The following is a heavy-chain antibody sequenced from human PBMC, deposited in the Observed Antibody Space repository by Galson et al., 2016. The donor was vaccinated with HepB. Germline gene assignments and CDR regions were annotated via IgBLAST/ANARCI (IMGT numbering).Heavy chain of an antibody. CDR1: GFSFSQYA. CDR3: ARQGLDFWSAENYYYYGMDV. V-gene: IGHV3-48*01. J-gene: IGHJ6*02. D-gene: IGHD3-3*01. CDR2: ISSSGNTI. Sequence: SLRLSCAASGFSFSQYAMTWVRQAPGKGLEWISYISSSGNTIYYADSVEGRFTISRDNAKNSLYLQMNSLRAEDTAVYYCARQGLDFWSAENYYYYGMDVWGQGTTVTVSS.